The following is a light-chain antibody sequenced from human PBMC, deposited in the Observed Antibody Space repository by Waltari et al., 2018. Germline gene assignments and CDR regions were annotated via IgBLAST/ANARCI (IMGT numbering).Light chain of an antibody. V-gene: IGLV2-23*02. CDR3: CSYAGSSTLV. CDR2: EVS. J-gene: IGLJ2*01. CDR1: STDVGSYNL. Sequence: QSALPQPASVSGPPVQSITLPCTGTSTDVGSYNLVSWYQQHPGKAPKLMIYEVSKRPSGVSNRFSGSKSGNTASLTISGLQAEDEADYYCCSYAGSSTLVFGGGTKLTVL.